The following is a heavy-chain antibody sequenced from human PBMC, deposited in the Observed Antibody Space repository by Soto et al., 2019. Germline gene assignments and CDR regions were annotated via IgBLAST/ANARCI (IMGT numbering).Heavy chain of an antibody. Sequence: QVQLQESGPGLVKPSQTLSLTCTVSGGSISSGGYYWSWIRQHPGKGLEWIGYIYYSGSTYYNPSLKGRVTLSVDTSKNQFSLKLSSVAAADTAVYYCARSIAVAGPSLDYYGMDVWGQGTTVTVSS. CDR3: ARSIAVAGPSLDYYGMDV. CDR1: GGSISSGGYY. J-gene: IGHJ6*02. D-gene: IGHD6-19*01. CDR2: IYYSGST. V-gene: IGHV4-31*03.